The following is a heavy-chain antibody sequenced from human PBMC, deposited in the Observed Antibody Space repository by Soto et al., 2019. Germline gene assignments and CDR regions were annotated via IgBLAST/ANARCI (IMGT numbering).Heavy chain of an antibody. J-gene: IGHJ4*02. Sequence: SVKVSCKASGGTFSTFGISWVRQAPGQGLEWMGGIIPFFGTARYSQKFEDRITITADESTNTVYMDLRSLTSEDTAIYYCAKSAPMDAGDKYYYDYWGQGSLVTVSS. V-gene: IGHV1-69*13. CDR3: AKSAPMDAGDKYYYDY. CDR1: GGTFSTFG. D-gene: IGHD4-17*01. CDR2: IIPFFGTA.